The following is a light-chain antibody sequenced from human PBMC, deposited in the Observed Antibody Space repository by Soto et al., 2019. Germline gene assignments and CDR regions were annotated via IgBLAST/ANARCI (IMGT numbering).Light chain of an antibody. V-gene: IGKV3-20*01. Sequence: EIVLTQSPGTLSLSPGERATLSCRASQSVSNNYLAWYQQKPGQAPRLLIYGASTTASGIPARFSGSGSGTDFTLTISRLEPEDFAVYYCQQYGSSGTFGQGTKVDIK. CDR2: GAS. CDR3: QQYGSSGT. CDR1: QSVSNNY. J-gene: IGKJ1*01.